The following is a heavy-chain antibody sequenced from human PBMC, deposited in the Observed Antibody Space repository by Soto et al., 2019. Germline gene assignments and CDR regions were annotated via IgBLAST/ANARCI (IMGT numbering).Heavy chain of an antibody. Sequence: EVQLVEFGGGLVQPGGSLRLSCAASGFTFSSYWMSWVRQAPGKGLEWVAHINQDGSEKYYVDSVKGRFTISRDNAKKSLYLQMNSLRAEDTAVYYCARAPYGSGSSYYFDDWGQGTLVTVSS. CDR2: INQDGSEK. D-gene: IGHD3-10*01. V-gene: IGHV3-7*03. CDR3: ARAPYGSGSSYYFDD. CDR1: GFTFSSYW. J-gene: IGHJ4*02.